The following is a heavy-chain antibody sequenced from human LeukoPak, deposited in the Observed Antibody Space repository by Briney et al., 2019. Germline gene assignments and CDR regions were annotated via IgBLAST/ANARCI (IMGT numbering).Heavy chain of an antibody. Sequence: GGSLRLSCAASGFTFSSYEMNWVRQAPGKGLEWVSYISGSGSTIYYADSVKGRFTISRDNAKNSLFLQMNSLRAEDTAVYYCAPEITVVKGWGQGALVTVSS. CDR3: APEITVVKG. CDR2: ISGSGSTI. D-gene: IGHD2-21*01. V-gene: IGHV3-48*03. CDR1: GFTFSSYE. J-gene: IGHJ4*02.